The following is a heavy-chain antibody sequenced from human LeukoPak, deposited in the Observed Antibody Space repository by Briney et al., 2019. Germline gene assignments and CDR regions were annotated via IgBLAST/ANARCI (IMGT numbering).Heavy chain of an antibody. CDR1: GDNVSSNTTA. V-gene: IGHV6-1*01. J-gene: IGHJ4*02. D-gene: IGHD3-10*02. CDR3: ASCSRGRFD. CDR2: TYYRSKWYN. Sequence: SQTLSLTCAISGDNVSSNTTAWNWIRQSPSRGLEWLGRTYYRSKWYNNYADSVKSRITINPDTSKNQFSLQLNSVTPDDTAVYYCASCSRGRFDWGQGILVTVSS.